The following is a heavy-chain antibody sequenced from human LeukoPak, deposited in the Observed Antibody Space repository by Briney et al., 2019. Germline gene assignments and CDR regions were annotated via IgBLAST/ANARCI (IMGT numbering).Heavy chain of an antibody. V-gene: IGHV3-23*01. D-gene: IGHD6-13*01. CDR1: GFTFSNYG. J-gene: IGHJ4*02. Sequence: GGSLRLSCAASGFTFSNYGMSWVRQAPGKGLEWVSVTSGSGENSYYADSVKGRFTIPRDNFKNTLYLQMNSLRAEDTAVYYCANGAAAGTPTIGDYWGQGTLVTVSS. CDR2: TSGSGENS. CDR3: ANGAAAGTPTIGDY.